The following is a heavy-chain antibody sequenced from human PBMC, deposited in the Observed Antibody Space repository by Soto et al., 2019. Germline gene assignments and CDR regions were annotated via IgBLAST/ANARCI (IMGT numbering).Heavy chain of an antibody. Sequence: ASVKVSCKASGFTFTSSAVQWVRQARGQRLEWIGWIVVGSGNTNYAQKFQERVTITRDMSTSTAYMELSSLRSEDTAVYYCAADPLWELHLHYWGQGTLVTVSS. CDR2: IVVGSGNT. J-gene: IGHJ4*02. V-gene: IGHV1-58*01. D-gene: IGHD1-26*01. CDR3: AADPLWELHLHY. CDR1: GFTFTSSA.